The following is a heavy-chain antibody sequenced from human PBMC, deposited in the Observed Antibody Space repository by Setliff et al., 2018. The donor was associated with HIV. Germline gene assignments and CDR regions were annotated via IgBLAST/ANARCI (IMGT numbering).Heavy chain of an antibody. D-gene: IGHD6-6*01. CDR3: SKVSEHRTSSGSFYYYMDV. J-gene: IGHJ6*03. Sequence: ASVKVSCKASGYTFLNYDINWLRQAPGQGLEWMGRLTPHSGDTISADRFQGRVTITADDSTSTVYMEVRSLRSADTAVYYCSKVSEHRTSSGSFYYYMDVWGEGTTVTVSS. V-gene: IGHV1-8*01. CDR2: LTPHSGDT. CDR1: GYTFLNYD.